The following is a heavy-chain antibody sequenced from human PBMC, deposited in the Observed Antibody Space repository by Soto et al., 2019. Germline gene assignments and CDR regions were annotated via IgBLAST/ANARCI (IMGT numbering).Heavy chain of an antibody. D-gene: IGHD3-16*01. Sequence: SETLSLTCTVSGASVSSGDYYWSCIRQPPGKGLEWIGYVFSSGTTYYNPSLKGRVSISLDASENQFSLKFASVTDADSAVYYCARVPSPFDYYYAMDVWGQGTTVTVSS. CDR2: VFSSGTT. J-gene: IGHJ6*02. CDR1: GASVSSGDYY. CDR3: ARVPSPFDYYYAMDV. V-gene: IGHV4-30-4*01.